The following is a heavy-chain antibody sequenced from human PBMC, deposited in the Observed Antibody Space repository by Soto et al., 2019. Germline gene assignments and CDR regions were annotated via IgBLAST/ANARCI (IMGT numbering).Heavy chain of an antibody. CDR2: IYYSGST. D-gene: IGHD5-12*01. J-gene: IGHJ6*02. CDR1: GGSISSYY. V-gene: IGHV4-59*01. CDR3: ARVALDSGYDYYYYYGMDV. Sequence: QVQLQESGPGLVKPSETLSLTCTVSGGSISSYYWSWIRQPPGKGLEWIGYIYYSGSTNYNPSLKSRVTISVDTSKNQFSLKLSSVTAADTAVYYCARVALDSGYDYYYYYGMDVWGQGTTVTVSS.